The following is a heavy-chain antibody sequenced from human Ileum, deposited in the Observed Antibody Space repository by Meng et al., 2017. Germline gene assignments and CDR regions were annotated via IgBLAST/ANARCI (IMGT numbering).Heavy chain of an antibody. V-gene: IGHV1-2*06. CDR1: GYTFTGYY. CDR3: ARDEGSTDSFDI. J-gene: IGHJ3*02. D-gene: IGHD2-2*01. CDR2: INPHSGGT. Sequence: QVQLVQSGAEWNNPGASLTVACKASGYTFTGYYMHWVRQAPGQGLEWMGRINPHSGGTNYAQKFQGRVTLTRDTSISTAYMELSRLRSDDTALYYCARDEGSTDSFDIWGQGTLVTVSS.